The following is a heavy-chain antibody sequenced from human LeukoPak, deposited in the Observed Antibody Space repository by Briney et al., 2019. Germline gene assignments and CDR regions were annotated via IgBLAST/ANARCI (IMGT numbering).Heavy chain of an antibody. CDR3: ARGNYYNMDV. CDR1: AFTFNTFW. V-gene: IGHV3-74*01. Sequence: GGSLRLSCAASAFTFNTFWMHWVRQAPGKGLVWVSRINGGGSSADYADSVKGRFTISRDNAKNTLYLQMNSPRAEDTAVYYCARGNYYNMDVWGQGTTVAVSS. CDR2: INGGGSSA. J-gene: IGHJ6*02.